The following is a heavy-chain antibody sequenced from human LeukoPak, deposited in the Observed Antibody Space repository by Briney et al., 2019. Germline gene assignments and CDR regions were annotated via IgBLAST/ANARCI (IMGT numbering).Heavy chain of an antibody. CDR1: RYTFTSNY. Sequence: ASVKVSCKASRYTFTSNYIHCVRQAPGQGLEWMGMIYPRDGSTSYAQKFQGRVTVTRDTSTSTVHMELSGLRSEDTAVYYCARDQEGFDYWGQGTLVTVSS. J-gene: IGHJ4*02. CDR3: ARDQEGFDY. CDR2: IYPRDGST. V-gene: IGHV1-46*01.